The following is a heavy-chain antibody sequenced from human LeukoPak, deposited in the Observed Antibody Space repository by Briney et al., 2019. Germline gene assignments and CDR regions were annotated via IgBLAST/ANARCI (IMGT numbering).Heavy chain of an antibody. CDR3: ARLAYCGGDCYSDIYRYFDL. V-gene: IGHV5-51*01. D-gene: IGHD2-21*02. CDR2: IFPGDSKT. CDR1: GYSFTSYW. J-gene: IGHJ2*01. Sequence: GESLKISCKGSGYSFTSYWIGWVRQMPGKGLEWMGIIFPGDSKTRYRPSFQGQVTISADKSSNTANLQWTSLKASDTAIYYCARLAYCGGDCYSDIYRYFDLWGRGTLVTVSS.